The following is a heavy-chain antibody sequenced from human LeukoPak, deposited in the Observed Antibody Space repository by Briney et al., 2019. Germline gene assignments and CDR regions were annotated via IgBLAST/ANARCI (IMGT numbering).Heavy chain of an antibody. CDR3: ARDKGRSSGSYLNAYDI. Sequence: SETLSLTCTVSGGSISSYYWSWIRQPPGKGLEWIGYIYYSGSTNYSPSLKSRVTISVDTSKNQLSLKLSSVTAADTAVYYCARDKGRSSGSYLNAYDIWGQGTMVTVSS. D-gene: IGHD1-26*01. J-gene: IGHJ3*02. CDR2: IYYSGST. V-gene: IGHV4-59*01. CDR1: GGSISSYY.